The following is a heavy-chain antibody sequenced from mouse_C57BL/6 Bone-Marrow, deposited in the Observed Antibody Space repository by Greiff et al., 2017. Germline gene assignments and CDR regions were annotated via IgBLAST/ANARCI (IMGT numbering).Heavy chain of an antibody. CDR2: IDPSDSYT. CDR1: GYTFTSYW. J-gene: IGHJ2*01. D-gene: IGHD2-3*01. Sequence: VQLQQPGAELVKPGASVKLSCKASGYTFTSYWMQWVKQRPGQGLEWIGEIDPSDSYTNYNQKFKGKATLTVDTSSRTAYMQLRSLTSEDSAVYYCASGDGYYRGFDYWGQGTTLTVSS. CDR3: ASGDGYYRGFDY. V-gene: IGHV1-50*01.